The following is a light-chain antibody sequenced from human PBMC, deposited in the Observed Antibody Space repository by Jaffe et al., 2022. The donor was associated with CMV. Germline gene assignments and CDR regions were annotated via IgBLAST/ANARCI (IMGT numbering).Light chain of an antibody. Sequence: DIVMTQSPLSLPVTPGEPASISCRSSQSLLYSNGYTYLDWYLQKPGKSPQLLIYLVSNRASGVPDRFSGSGSGTDFTLKISRVEAEDVGVYYCMQALQTPFTFGPGTKVDIK. CDR1: QSLLYSNGYTY. CDR2: LVS. V-gene: IGKV2-28*01. CDR3: MQALQTPFT. J-gene: IGKJ3*01.